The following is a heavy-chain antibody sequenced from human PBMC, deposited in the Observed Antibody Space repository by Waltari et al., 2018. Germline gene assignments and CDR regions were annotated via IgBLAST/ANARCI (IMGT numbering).Heavy chain of an antibody. CDR1: GGSISSYY. CDR3: ARVPTYVSGSYPNYYFDY. V-gene: IGHV4-59*01. J-gene: IGHJ4*02. D-gene: IGHD3-10*01. Sequence: QVQLQESGPGLVKPSETLSLTCTVSGGSISSYYWSWIRQHPGKGLGWFVYITYIGATNSTPTLRGRVTRSVDTSKNHFSLKLSSVTAADTAVYYCARVPTYVSGSYPNYYFDYWGQGTLVTVSS. CDR2: ITYIGAT.